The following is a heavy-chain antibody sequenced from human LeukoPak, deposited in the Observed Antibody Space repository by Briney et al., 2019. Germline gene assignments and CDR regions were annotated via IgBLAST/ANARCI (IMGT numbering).Heavy chain of an antibody. CDR2: ISGSGSGSST. D-gene: IGHD3-22*01. CDR1: GFTFSSYA. CDR3: AKVTGPRRYYSDSRSYRPYYFDY. Sequence: GGSLRLSCAASGFTFSSYAMNWVRLAPGKGRKWVAGISGSGSGSSTYYADSVKGRFSISRDNSKNPLYLQMNSLRVDDTAVYYCAKVTGPRRYYSDSRSYRPYYFDYWGQGTLVTVSS. V-gene: IGHV3-23*01. J-gene: IGHJ4*02.